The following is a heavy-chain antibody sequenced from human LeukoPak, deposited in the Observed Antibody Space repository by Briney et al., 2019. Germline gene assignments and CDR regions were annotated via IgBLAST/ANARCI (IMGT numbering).Heavy chain of an antibody. CDR1: GYTFTGYG. Sequence: GASVKVSCKASGYTFTGYGISWVRQAPGQGLEWMGWISAYNGNTNYAQKLQGRVTMTTDTSTSTAYMELRSLRSDDTAVYYCARKSRDSSGWSTVGDYYYYYMDVWGKGTTVTISS. V-gene: IGHV1-18*01. D-gene: IGHD6-19*01. J-gene: IGHJ6*03. CDR3: ARKSRDSSGWSTVGDYYYYYMDV. CDR2: ISAYNGNT.